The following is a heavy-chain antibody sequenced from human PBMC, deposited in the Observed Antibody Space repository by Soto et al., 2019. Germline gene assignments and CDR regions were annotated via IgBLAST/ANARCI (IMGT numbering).Heavy chain of an antibody. J-gene: IGHJ4*02. D-gene: IGHD2-15*01. V-gene: IGHV1-3*01. CDR3: ARDLGGWPDY. CDR1: GYTFTSYA. CDR2: I. Sequence: SVKVSCKASGYTFTSYAMHWVRQAPGQRLEWMGWINSQKFQGRVTITRDTSASTAYMELSSLRSEDTAVYYCARDLGGWPDYWGQGTLVTVSS.